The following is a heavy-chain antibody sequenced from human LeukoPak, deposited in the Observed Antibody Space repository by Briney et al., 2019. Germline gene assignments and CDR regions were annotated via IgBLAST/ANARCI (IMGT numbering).Heavy chain of an antibody. D-gene: IGHD2-21*02. V-gene: IGHV1-46*01. Sequence: GASVKVSCKASGYTFTSYYMHWVRQAPGQGLEWMGIINPSGGSTSYAQKFQGRVTMTRDTSTSTVYMELSSLRSDDTAVYYCARDRNIVVVTARPGYYYYGMDVWGQGTTVTVSS. CDR2: INPSGGST. CDR1: GYTFTSYY. CDR3: ARDRNIVVVTARPGYYYYGMDV. J-gene: IGHJ6*02.